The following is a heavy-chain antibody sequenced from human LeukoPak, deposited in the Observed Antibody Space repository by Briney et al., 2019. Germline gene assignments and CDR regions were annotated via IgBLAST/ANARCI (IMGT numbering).Heavy chain of an antibody. CDR3: ARGSNSVAY. CDR1: GGSFSDSY. CDR2: ISHSGDT. D-gene: IGHD4-23*01. J-gene: IGHJ4*02. Sequence: SETLSLTCAVYGGSFSDSYWSWIRQPPGEGLEWVGEISHSGDTNYNPSLKSRVTISVDTSKNQFSLNLSFVTAADTAVYYCARGSNSVAYWGQGTLVTVSS. V-gene: IGHV4-34*01.